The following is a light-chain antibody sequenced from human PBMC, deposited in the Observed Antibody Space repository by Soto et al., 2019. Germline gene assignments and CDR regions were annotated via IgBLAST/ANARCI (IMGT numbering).Light chain of an antibody. CDR3: QQRSSWPGT. CDR1: QSIDNY. V-gene: IGKV3-11*01. J-gene: IGKJ1*01. Sequence: EIVLTQSPATLSLSPGERATLSCRASQSIDNYLAWYQQKPGQAPRLLIYDASNRATGIPTRFSGSGSGTDFTLTITSLEPEDCAVYYCQQRSSWPGTFGQGTKVEIK. CDR2: DAS.